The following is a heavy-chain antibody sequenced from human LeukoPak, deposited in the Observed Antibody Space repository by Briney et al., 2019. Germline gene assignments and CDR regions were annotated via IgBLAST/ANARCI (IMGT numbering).Heavy chain of an antibody. J-gene: IGHJ4*02. CDR1: GGSLNGYY. Sequence: PAETLSLTCAVYGGSLNGYYWSWIRQSPGKGLEWIGEISHSGSTNYNPSLKSRVTISVDTSKNQFSLKLSSVTAADTAVYYCARVEPDTAMVYFDYWGQGTLVTVSS. CDR3: ARVEPDTAMVYFDY. CDR2: ISHSGST. D-gene: IGHD5-18*01. V-gene: IGHV4-34*01.